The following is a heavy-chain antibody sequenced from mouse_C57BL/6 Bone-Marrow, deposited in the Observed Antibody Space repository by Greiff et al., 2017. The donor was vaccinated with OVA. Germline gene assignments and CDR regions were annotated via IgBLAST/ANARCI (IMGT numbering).Heavy chain of an antibody. CDR3: ARSRDPFMVTTWYFDV. CDR1: GYTFTSYW. Sequence: VQLQQPGAELVRPGTSVKLSCKASGYTFTSYWMHWVKQRPGQGLEWIGVIDPSDSYTNYNQKFKGKATLTVDTSSSTAYMQLSSLTSEDSAVYYCARSRDPFMVTTWYFDVWGTGTTVTVSS. J-gene: IGHJ1*03. V-gene: IGHV1-59*01. CDR2: IDPSDSYT. D-gene: IGHD2-2*01.